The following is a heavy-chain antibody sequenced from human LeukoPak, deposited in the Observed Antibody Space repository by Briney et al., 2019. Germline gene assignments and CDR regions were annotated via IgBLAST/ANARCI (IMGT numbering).Heavy chain of an antibody. D-gene: IGHD4-17*01. J-gene: IGHJ4*02. CDR1: GGSISGYY. V-gene: IGHV4-59*08. Sequence: PSGTLSLTCTVSGGSISGYYWSWFRQPPGMGLEWIGYIYYTGSPNYNPSLKSRVTISVDTSNNQFSLRLSSVTAADTAVYYCARHANDGDYPLDYWGQGTLVTVSS. CDR3: ARHANDGDYPLDY. CDR2: IYYTGSP.